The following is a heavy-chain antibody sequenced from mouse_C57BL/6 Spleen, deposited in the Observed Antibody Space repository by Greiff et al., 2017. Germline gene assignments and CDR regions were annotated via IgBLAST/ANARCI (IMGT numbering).Heavy chain of an antibody. Sequence: ESGPGLVKPSQSLSLTCSVTGYSITSGYYWNWIRQFPGNKLEWMGYISYDGSNNYNPSLKNRISITRDTSKNQFFLKLNSVTTEDTATYYCARELTGTFYWYFDVWGTGTTVTVSS. D-gene: IGHD4-1*01. J-gene: IGHJ1*03. CDR3: ARELTGTFYWYFDV. CDR2: ISYDGSN. V-gene: IGHV3-6*01. CDR1: GYSITSGYY.